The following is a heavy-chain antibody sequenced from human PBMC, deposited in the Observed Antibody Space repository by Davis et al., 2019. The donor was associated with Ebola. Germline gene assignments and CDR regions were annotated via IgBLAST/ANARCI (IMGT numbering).Heavy chain of an antibody. J-gene: IGHJ2*01. CDR1: GGSISSSSYY. CDR3: AVVVAATTLPWVHWYFDL. D-gene: IGHD2-15*01. V-gene: IGHV4-39*01. CDR2: IYYSGST. Sequence: MPGGSLRLSCTVSGGSISSSSYYWGWIRQPPGKGLEWIGSIYYSGSTYYNPSLKSRVTISVDTSKNQFSLKLSSVTAADTAVYYCAVVVAATTLPWVHWYFDLWGRGTLVTVSS.